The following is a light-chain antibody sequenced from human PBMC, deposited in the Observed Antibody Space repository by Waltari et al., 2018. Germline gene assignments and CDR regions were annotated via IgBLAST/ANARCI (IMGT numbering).Light chain of an antibody. CDR2: DAS. Sequence: EIVMTQSPATLSLSPGDRAPLSCRASQSVSTYVTWYQQKPGQAPRLLIYDASNRATGIPARFSGSGSVTDFTLTISSLEPEDCAIYYCHQRSNWPRTFGQGTRLEI. CDR3: HQRSNWPRT. J-gene: IGKJ5*01. V-gene: IGKV3-11*01. CDR1: QSVSTY.